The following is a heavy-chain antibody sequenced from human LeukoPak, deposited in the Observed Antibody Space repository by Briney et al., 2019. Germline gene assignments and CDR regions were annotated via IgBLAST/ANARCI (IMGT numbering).Heavy chain of an antibody. D-gene: IGHD2-21*02. CDR3: ARSPRPVVVVVTATPGLYYFDY. CDR1: GYTFTSYY. CDR2: INPSGGST. Sequence: GASVKVSCKASGYTFTSYYMHWVRQAPGQGLEWMGIINPSGGSTSYARNFQGRVTMTRDMSTSTVYMELSSLRSEDTAVYYCARSPRPVVVVVTATPGLYYFDYWGQGTLVTVSS. J-gene: IGHJ4*02. V-gene: IGHV1-46*01.